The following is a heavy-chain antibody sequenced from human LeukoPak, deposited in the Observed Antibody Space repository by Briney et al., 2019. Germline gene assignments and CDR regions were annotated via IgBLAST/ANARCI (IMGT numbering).Heavy chain of an antibody. CDR2: INSDGSST. D-gene: IGHD6-19*01. Sequence: GGSLRLSCATSGFTFSSYWMHWVRQTPGKGLVWVSRINSDGSSTTYADSVKGRFTISRDNAQNTLYLQMDSLRAEDTAVYYCARVGRIAVASYSFDVWGQGTMVTVSS. CDR1: GFTFSSYW. J-gene: IGHJ3*01. CDR3: ARVGRIAVASYSFDV. V-gene: IGHV3-74*01.